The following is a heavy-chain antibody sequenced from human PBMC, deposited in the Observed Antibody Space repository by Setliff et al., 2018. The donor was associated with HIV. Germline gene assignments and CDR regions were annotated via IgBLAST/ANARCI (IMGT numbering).Heavy chain of an antibody. D-gene: IGHD6-25*01. J-gene: IGHJ4*02. V-gene: IGHV1-3*01. CDR2: INAGNGNT. Sequence: ASVKVSCKASGYTFTSYAMHWVRQAPGQRLEWMGWINAGNGNTKYSQKFQGRITITRDISASTAYMELSSLRSEDTAVYYCARTSEGAAVFDYWGQGTLVTVSS. CDR3: ARTSEGAAVFDY. CDR1: GYTFTSYA.